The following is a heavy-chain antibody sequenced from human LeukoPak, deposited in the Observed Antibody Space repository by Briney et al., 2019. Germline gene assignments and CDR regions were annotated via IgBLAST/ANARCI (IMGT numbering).Heavy chain of an antibody. Sequence: SETLSLTCAVYGGSFSGYYWSWIRQPPGKGLEWIGEINHSGSTNYNPSLKSRVTISVDTSKNQFSLKLSSVTAADTAVYYCARLFRYYDYVRGSYRKEAHFDYGGQGTLVTVPS. J-gene: IGHJ4*02. D-gene: IGHD3-16*02. V-gene: IGHV4-34*01. CDR3: ARLFRYYDYVRGSYRKEAHFDY. CDR1: GGSFSGYY. CDR2: INHSGST.